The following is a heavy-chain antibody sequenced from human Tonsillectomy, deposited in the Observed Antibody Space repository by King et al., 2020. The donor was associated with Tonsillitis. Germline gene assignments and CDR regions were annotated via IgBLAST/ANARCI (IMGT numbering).Heavy chain of an antibody. CDR3: ARDRDNGMDV. J-gene: IGHJ6*02. V-gene: IGHV1-2*02. CDR2: IKPKSGGT. Sequence: VQLVESGAEVKKPGDSVKVSCKASGYTLTDDQMHWVRQAPGQGLEWMGWIKPKSGGTKYAQKFQGRVTMTRDTSIGTAYMELRRLRSDDTAVYYCARDRDNGMDVWGQGTTVIVS. CDR1: GYTLTDDQ. D-gene: IGHD2-15*01.